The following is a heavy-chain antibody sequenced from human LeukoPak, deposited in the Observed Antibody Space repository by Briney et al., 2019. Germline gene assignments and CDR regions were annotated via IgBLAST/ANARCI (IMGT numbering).Heavy chain of an antibody. V-gene: IGHV3-33*01. D-gene: IGHD6-13*01. CDR2: IWSDGTNK. CDR3: ARGDSSSSLLWFFDL. CDR1: AFVFSSHG. Sequence: PGRSLRLSCAASAFVFSSHGMHWVRQAPGKGLEWVAVIWSDGTNKNYADSVKGRFTISRDNSKNTVYLQMDSLRADDTAVYYCARGDSSSSLLWFFDLWGRGTLVTVSS. J-gene: IGHJ2*01.